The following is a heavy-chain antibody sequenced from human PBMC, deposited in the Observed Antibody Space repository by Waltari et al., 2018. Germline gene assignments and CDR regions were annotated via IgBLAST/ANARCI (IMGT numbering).Heavy chain of an antibody. CDR1: GGTFSSYA. V-gene: IGHV1-69*05. Sequence: QVQLVQSGAEVKKPGSSVKVSCKASGGTFSSYALSWVRQAPGQGLARMGGINPIFGTANYAKKFQGRVTMTTDESTSTAYMERSSRRSEDTAVYYCARIGLYGGNPGFNYWGQGTLVTVSS. J-gene: IGHJ4*02. D-gene: IGHD4-17*01. CDR2: INPIFGTA. CDR3: ARIGLYGGNPGFNY.